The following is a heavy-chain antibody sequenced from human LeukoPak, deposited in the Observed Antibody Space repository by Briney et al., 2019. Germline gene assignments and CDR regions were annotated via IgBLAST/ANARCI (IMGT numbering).Heavy chain of an antibody. CDR3: ARFNSGYYYYFDY. V-gene: IGHV4-59*12. Sequence: PSETLSVTCTVSGGSISSYYWSWIRQPPGKGLEWIGYIYYSGSTNYNPSLKSRVTISVDTSKNQFSLKLSSVTAADTAVYYCARFNSGYYYYFDYWGQGTLVTVSS. J-gene: IGHJ4*02. CDR1: GGSISSYY. CDR2: IYYSGST. D-gene: IGHD3-22*01.